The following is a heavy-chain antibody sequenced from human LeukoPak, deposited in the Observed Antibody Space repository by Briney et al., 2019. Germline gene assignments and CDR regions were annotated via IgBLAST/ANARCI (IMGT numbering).Heavy chain of an antibody. V-gene: IGHV4-34*01. CDR1: GGSFSGYY. CDR3: ASSRPSRYYYVVGLAFDI. J-gene: IGHJ3*02. Sequence: PSETLSLTCAVYGGSFSGYYWSWIRQPPGKGLEWIGEINHSGSTNYNPSLKSRVTISVDTSKNQFSLKLSSVTAADTAVYYCASSRPSRYYYVVGLAFDIWGQGTMVIVSS. CDR2: INHSGST. D-gene: IGHD3-10*02.